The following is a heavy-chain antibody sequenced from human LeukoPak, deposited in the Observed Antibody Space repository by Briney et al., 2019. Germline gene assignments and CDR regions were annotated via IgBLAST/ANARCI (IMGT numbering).Heavy chain of an antibody. CDR3: AREPLY. V-gene: IGHV3-30*02. Sequence: GGSLRLSCATTGFIFNNYGMHWVRQAPGKGLEWVALMPYDGSDKYYADSVKGRFTISRDNSKNTLYLQMSSLRAEDTAVYYCAREPLYWGQGTLVTVSS. CDR2: MPYDGSDK. D-gene: IGHD2-2*02. J-gene: IGHJ4*02. CDR1: GFIFNNYG.